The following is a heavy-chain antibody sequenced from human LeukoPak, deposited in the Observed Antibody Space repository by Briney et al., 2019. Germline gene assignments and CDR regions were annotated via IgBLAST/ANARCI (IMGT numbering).Heavy chain of an antibody. CDR1: GDSINSLDL. Sequence: ASGTLSLTCTVSGDSINSLDLWSWVRQPPGEGLEWIGEMYLSGTTHSNPSVKSRVTISIDKSKNQFFLNLSSVTAADTAVYYCAGLVGRYSSGLYYYYFDYWGQGTLVTVSS. J-gene: IGHJ4*02. CDR3: AGLVGRYSSGLYYYYFDY. CDR2: MYLSGTT. V-gene: IGHV4-4*02. D-gene: IGHD3-22*01.